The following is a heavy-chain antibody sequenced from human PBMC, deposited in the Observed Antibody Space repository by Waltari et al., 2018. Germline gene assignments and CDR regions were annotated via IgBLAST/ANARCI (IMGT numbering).Heavy chain of an antibody. Sequence: QLVQSGAEVKKPGASVKVSCKGSGYIFSNYGVTWVRQAPGQGLEWMGWISGYNGDAKYEEKFEGRVTMTRDTSTITAYMEIRGLRSDDTAVYFCARDDVDSSAFGGFWGQGTQVTVSS. J-gene: IGHJ4*02. CDR2: ISGYNGDA. V-gene: IGHV1-18*01. CDR1: GYIFSNYG. D-gene: IGHD3-16*01. CDR3: ARDDVDSSAFGGF.